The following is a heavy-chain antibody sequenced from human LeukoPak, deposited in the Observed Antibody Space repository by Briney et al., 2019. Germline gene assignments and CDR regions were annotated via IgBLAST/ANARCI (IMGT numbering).Heavy chain of an antibody. J-gene: IGHJ3*02. V-gene: IGHV1-69*13. D-gene: IGHD3-22*01. CDR3: ASGSKYYDSSGDAFDI. CDR1: GGMFSSYG. CDR2: IIPIFGTT. Sequence: SVKVSCKASGGMFSSYGISWVRQAPGQGLEWMGGIIPIFGTTNYAQKFQGRVTITADESTRTAYMEQSSLRSEDTAVYYCASGSKYYDSSGDAFDIWGQGTMVTVSS.